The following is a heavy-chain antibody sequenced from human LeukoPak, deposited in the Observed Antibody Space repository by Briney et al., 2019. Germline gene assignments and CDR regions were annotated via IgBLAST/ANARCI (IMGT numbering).Heavy chain of an antibody. V-gene: IGHV3-33*01. D-gene: IGHD3-10*01. Sequence: GGSLTLSWAASGFTFSSYGMHWVRQAPGKGLEWVAVIWYDGCNKYYADSVKGRFTIPRDNSKNTLYLQMSSLRAEDTAVYYWARDRPNPSYYGSFQDWGQGTLVTVSS. J-gene: IGHJ4*02. CDR2: IWYDGCNK. CDR1: GFTFSSYG. CDR3: ARDRPNPSYYGSFQD.